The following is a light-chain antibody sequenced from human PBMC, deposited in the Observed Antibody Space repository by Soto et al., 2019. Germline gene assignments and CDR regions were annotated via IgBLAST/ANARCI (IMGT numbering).Light chain of an antibody. CDR2: EGS. Sequence: LTQPASLSGSPGQSITISCTGTTSDVGSYNLVSWYQHHPGKAPKLMIYEGSKRPSGVSNRFSGSKSGNTASLTISGLQAEDEADYYCCSYAGSTVFGGGTKLTVL. J-gene: IGLJ2*01. CDR1: TSDVGSYNL. CDR3: CSYAGSTV. V-gene: IGLV2-23*01.